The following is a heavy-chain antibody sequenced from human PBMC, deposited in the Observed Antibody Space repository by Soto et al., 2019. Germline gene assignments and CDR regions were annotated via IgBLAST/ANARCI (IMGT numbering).Heavy chain of an antibody. CDR1: GYTFTNHD. CDR3: ARGYSNYGYYGMDV. CDR2: MNPNSGNV. V-gene: IGHV1-8*01. Sequence: EASVKVSCKASGYTFTNHDINWVRQATGQGLEWMGWMNPNSGNVGYAQKFQGRVTMTRNTSISTAYMELSSLRSEDTAVYYCARGYSNYGYYGMDVWGQGTTVTVSS. J-gene: IGHJ6*02. D-gene: IGHD4-4*01.